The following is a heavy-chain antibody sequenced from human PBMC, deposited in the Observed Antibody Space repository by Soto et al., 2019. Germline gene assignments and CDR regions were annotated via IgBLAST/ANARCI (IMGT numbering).Heavy chain of an antibody. J-gene: IGHJ6*02. CDR2: INHSGST. D-gene: IGHD2-15*01. CDR1: GGSFSGYY. Sequence: SETLSLTCAVYGGSFSGYYWSWIRQPPGKGLEWIGEINHSGSTNYNPSLKSRVTISVDTSKNQFSLKLSSVTAADTAVYYCARGGYCSGGSCYSSVRYYYGMDVWGQGTTVTVSS. CDR3: ARGGYCSGGSCYSSVRYYYGMDV. V-gene: IGHV4-34*01.